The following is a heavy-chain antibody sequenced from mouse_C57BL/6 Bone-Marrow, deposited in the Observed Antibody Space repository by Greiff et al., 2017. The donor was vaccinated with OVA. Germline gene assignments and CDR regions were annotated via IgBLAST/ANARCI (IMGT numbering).Heavy chain of an antibody. CDR1: GFTFSDYG. D-gene: IGHD1-1*01. V-gene: IGHV5-17*01. Sequence: EVKLVESGGGLVKPGGSLKLSCAASGFTFSDYGMHWVRQAPEKGLEWVAYISSGSSTIYYADTVKGRFTISRDNAKNTLFLQMTSLRSEDTAMYYCARFGSLYAMDDWGQGTSVTVSS. CDR2: ISSGSSTI. J-gene: IGHJ4*01. CDR3: ARFGSLYAMDD.